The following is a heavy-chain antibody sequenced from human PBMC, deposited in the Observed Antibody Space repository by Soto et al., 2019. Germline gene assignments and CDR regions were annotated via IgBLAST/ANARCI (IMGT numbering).Heavy chain of an antibody. Sequence: QSQTLSLTCAISGDSVSSNSAAWNWIRQSPSRGLEWLGRTYYRSKCYNDYAVSVKSRITINPDTSKNQFSLQLNSVTPEDTAVYYCARAIAVAGPGAFDIWGQGTMVTVSS. CDR3: ARAIAVAGPGAFDI. CDR1: GDSVSSNSAA. V-gene: IGHV6-1*01. CDR2: TYYRSKCYN. D-gene: IGHD6-19*01. J-gene: IGHJ3*02.